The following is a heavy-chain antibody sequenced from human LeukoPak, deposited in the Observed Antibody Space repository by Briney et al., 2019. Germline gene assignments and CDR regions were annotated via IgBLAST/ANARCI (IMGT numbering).Heavy chain of an antibody. CDR2: IKQDGGEK. J-gene: IGHJ4*02. CDR3: ARDRMGDCRGGNCYNGFDY. Sequence: GGSLRLSCAASGFTFSNYWMTWVRQAPGKGLEWVANIKQDGGEKYYVDSMKGRFTISRDNAKNSLYLQMNGLGVEDTAVYYCARDRMGDCRGGNCYNGFDYWGQGTLVTVSS. CDR1: GFTFSNYW. V-gene: IGHV3-7*01. D-gene: IGHD2-15*01.